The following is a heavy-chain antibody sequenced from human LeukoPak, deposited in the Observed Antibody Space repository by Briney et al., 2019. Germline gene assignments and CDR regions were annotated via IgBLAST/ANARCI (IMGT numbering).Heavy chain of an antibody. D-gene: IGHD6-13*01. Sequence: ASVKVSCKASGYTFTSYAMHRVRQAPGQRLEWMGWINAGNGNTKYSQKFQGRVTITRDTSASTAYMELGSLRSEDTAVYYCARLESSSWDFDYWGQGTLVTVSS. CDR3: ARLESSSWDFDY. CDR1: GYTFTSYA. CDR2: INAGNGNT. V-gene: IGHV1-3*01. J-gene: IGHJ4*02.